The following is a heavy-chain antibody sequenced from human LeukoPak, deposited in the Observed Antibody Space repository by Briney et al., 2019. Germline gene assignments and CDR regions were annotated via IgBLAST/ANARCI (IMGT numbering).Heavy chain of an antibody. V-gene: IGHV3-23*01. CDR1: GFTFSNYD. Sequence: GGSLTLSCAPSGFTFSNYDMSCVRQAPGKGLEWVSSISDSGGSTYYADSVKGRFTISRDNSKNTLYLQMTNLRAADTAVYYCAKDLSKAVAADWFDPWDQGSLVTVSS. J-gene: IGHJ5*02. CDR2: ISDSGGST. D-gene: IGHD6-19*01. CDR3: AKDLSKAVAADWFDP.